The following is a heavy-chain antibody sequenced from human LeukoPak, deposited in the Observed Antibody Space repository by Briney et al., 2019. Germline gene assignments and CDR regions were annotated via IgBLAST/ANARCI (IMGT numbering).Heavy chain of an antibody. J-gene: IGHJ6*03. CDR2: ISSSGSTI. D-gene: IGHD6-19*01. CDR3: ARDRGGVAGLYYYMDV. V-gene: IGHV3-48*03. CDR1: GFTFSSYE. Sequence: GGSLRLSCAASGFTFSSYEMNWVRRAPGKGLGWVSYISSSGSTIYYADSVKGRFTISRDNAKNSLYLQMNSLRAEDTAVYYCARDRGGVAGLYYYMDVWGKGTTVTISS.